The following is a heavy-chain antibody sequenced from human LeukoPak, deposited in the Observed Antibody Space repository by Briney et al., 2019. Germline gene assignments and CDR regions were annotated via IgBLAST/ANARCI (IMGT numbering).Heavy chain of an antibody. CDR1: GGSFSGYY. Sequence: SVTLSLTCAVYGGSFSGYYWSWIRQPPGKGLEWIGEINHSGSTNYNPSLKSRVTISVDTSKNQFSLKLSSVTAADTAVYYCARGGYYDSSGYYQWNWFDPWGQGTLVTVSS. V-gene: IGHV4-34*01. CDR3: ARGGYYDSSGYYQWNWFDP. D-gene: IGHD3-22*01. J-gene: IGHJ5*02. CDR2: INHSGST.